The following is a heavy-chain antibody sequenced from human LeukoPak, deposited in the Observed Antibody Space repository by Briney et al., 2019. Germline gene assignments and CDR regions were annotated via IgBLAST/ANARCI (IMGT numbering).Heavy chain of an antibody. V-gene: IGHV3-30*03. J-gene: IGHJ4*02. CDR3: ARSKKSRDGYNPSFDY. CDR2: ISYDGSNK. CDR1: GFTFSSYG. Sequence: PGGSLRLSCAASGFTFSSYGMHWVRQAPGKGLEWVAVISYDGSNKYYADSVKGRFTISRDNSKNTLYLQMNSLRAGDTAVYYCARSKKSRDGYNPSFDYWGQGTLVTVSS. D-gene: IGHD5-24*01.